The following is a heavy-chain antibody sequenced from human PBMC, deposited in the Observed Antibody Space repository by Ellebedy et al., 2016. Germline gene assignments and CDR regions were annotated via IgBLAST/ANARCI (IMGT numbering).Heavy chain of an antibody. J-gene: IGHJ3*02. CDR2: IYSTGST. Sequence: GSLRLXXSVSGDSINSYYWSWIRQPAGKGLEWIGRIYSTGSTNYNPSLKSRVTMSIDTSKSQFSLKLSSVAAADTAVYYCARDAWGRDAFDIWGQGTVVIVSS. CDR1: GDSINSYY. D-gene: IGHD7-27*01. CDR3: ARDAWGRDAFDI. V-gene: IGHV4-4*07.